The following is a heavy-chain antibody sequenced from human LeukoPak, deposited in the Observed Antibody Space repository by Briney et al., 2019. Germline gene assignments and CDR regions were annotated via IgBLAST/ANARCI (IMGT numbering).Heavy chain of an antibody. Sequence: SETLSLTCTVPGGSISSYYWSWIRQPPGKGLEWIGYIYYSGSTNYNPSLKSRVTISVDTSKNQFSLKLKSVTAADTAVYYCARGGYYGWGNDFRFDPWGQGTLVTVSP. CDR2: IYYSGST. D-gene: IGHD3-10*01. J-gene: IGHJ5*02. CDR3: ARGGYYGWGNDFRFDP. CDR1: GGSISSYY. V-gene: IGHV4-59*01.